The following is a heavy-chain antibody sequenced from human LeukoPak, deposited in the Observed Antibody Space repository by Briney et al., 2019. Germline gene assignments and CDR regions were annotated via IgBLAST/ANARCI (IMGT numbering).Heavy chain of an antibody. J-gene: IGHJ4*02. D-gene: IGHD3-10*01. CDR2: ISSSGGGT. Sequence: PGGSLRLSCATSGFTFSSYAMSWVRQAPGKGLEWVSTISSSGGGTYYADSVKGRFTISRDNSKNSLYLQMNSLRADDTAVYYCAKALVRGVISYFDYWGQGTLVTVSS. CDR3: AKALVRGVISYFDY. V-gene: IGHV3-23*01. CDR1: GFTFSSYA.